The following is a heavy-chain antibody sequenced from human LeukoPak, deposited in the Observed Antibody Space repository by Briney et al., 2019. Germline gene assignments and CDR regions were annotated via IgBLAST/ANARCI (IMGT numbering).Heavy chain of an antibody. CDR2: IYYSGST. D-gene: IGHD2-2*01. Sequence: SETLSLTCTVSGGSISSYYWSWIRQPPGKGLEWIGYIYYSGSTNYNPSLKSRVTISVDTSKNQFSLKLSSVTAADTALYYCARDHVQYQLLLDYWGQGTLVTVSS. CDR1: GGSISSYY. V-gene: IGHV4-59*01. J-gene: IGHJ4*02. CDR3: ARDHVQYQLLLDY.